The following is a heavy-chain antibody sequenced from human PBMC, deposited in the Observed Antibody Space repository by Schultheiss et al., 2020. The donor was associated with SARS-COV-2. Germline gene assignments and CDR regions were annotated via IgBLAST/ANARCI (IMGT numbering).Heavy chain of an antibody. Sequence: GGSLRLSCAASGFTFSSYDMHWVRQATGKGLEWVSAIGTAGDTYYPGSVKGRFTISRENAKNSLYLQMNSLRAEDTAVYYCARGNPDSSGYYLYYFDYWGQGTLVTVSS. CDR2: IGTAGDT. J-gene: IGHJ4*02. CDR1: GFTFSSYD. D-gene: IGHD3-22*01. V-gene: IGHV3-13*01. CDR3: ARGNPDSSGYYLYYFDY.